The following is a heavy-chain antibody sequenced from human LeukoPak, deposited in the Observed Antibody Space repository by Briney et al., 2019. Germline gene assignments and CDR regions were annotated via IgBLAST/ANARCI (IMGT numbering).Heavy chain of an antibody. CDR1: GFTFSSYW. CDR2: IKQDGSEK. J-gene: IGHJ3*02. V-gene: IGHV3-7*01. D-gene: IGHD5-12*01. Sequence: GGSLRLSCAASGFTFSSYWMSWVRQAPGKGLEWVANIKQDGSEKYYVDSVKGQFTISRDNAKNSLYLQMNSLRAEDTAVYYCAKRAYSDSDLRAFDIWGQGTMVTISS. CDR3: AKRAYSDSDLRAFDI.